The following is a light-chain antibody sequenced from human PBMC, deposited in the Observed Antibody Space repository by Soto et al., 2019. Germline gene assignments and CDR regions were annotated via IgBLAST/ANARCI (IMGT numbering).Light chain of an antibody. V-gene: IGKV1-39*01. CDR1: QSIRIY. CDR3: QQSYRTPT. J-gene: IGKJ4*01. Sequence: DIQMTQSPSSLSASVGDRLIITYRASQSIRIYLNWYQKKPGKGPKLLIYAASNLQSGVPSRFGGSGSGTDFTLTITSLQPEDFATYYCQQSYRTPTFGGGTKVDIK. CDR2: AAS.